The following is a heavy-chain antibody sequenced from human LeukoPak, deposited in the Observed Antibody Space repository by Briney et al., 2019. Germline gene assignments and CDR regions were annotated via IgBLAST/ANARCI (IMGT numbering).Heavy chain of an antibody. V-gene: IGHV3-9*01. CDR1: GFTFDDYA. D-gene: IGHD5-12*01. Sequence: PGGSLRLSCAVSGFTFDDYAMHWVRQVPGKGLEWVSGINWNSDSIGYADSVKGRFTTSRDNAKNSLYLQMNSLRAEDTAVYYCARLSGYDSPFDYWGQGTLVTVSS. CDR3: ARLSGYDSPFDY. J-gene: IGHJ4*02. CDR2: INWNSDSI.